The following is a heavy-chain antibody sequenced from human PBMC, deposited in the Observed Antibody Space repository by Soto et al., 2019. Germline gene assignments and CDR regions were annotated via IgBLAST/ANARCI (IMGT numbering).Heavy chain of an antibody. J-gene: IGHJ4*02. CDR3: AKEYCASTSCNFDH. D-gene: IGHD2-2*01. CDR2: ISGSGAST. CDR1: GFTFINYA. V-gene: IGHV3-23*01. Sequence: GGSLRLSCAASGFTFINYAMSWGRQAPWKGLEWVSAISGSGASTYYAGSVKGRFTISRDNSKNTLYLQMNSLRAEDTAVYYCAKEYCASTSCNFDHWGQGTLVTVPS.